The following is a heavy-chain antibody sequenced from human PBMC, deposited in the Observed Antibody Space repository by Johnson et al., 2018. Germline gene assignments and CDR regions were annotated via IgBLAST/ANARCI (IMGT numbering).Heavy chain of an antibody. CDR2: IYYTGSP. CDR1: GGSISSYY. Sequence: QVQLQESGPGLVKPSETLSLTCTVSGGSISSYYWSWIRQPPGKGLEWIGSIYYTGSPNYNPSLRSRVTISLDTSKNQFSLKLSTGTAADTAVYYWARERTAGGSYYYYYGMDVWGQGTTVTVSS. CDR3: ARERTAGGSYYYYYGMDV. V-gene: IGHV4-59*01. D-gene: IGHD1-26*01. J-gene: IGHJ6*02.